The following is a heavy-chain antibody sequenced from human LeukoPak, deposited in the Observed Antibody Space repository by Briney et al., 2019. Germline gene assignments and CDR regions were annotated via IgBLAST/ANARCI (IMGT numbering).Heavy chain of an antibody. CDR3: AILHSYGHA. J-gene: IGHJ5*02. D-gene: IGHD5-18*01. V-gene: IGHV3-66*01. CDR2: INSGGST. CDR1: GFTVSSNY. Sequence: PGGSLRLSCAAAGFTVSSNYMSWVRQAPGKGLEWVSVINSGGSTYCAGSVKGRFTISRDKSKNTLYLQMNSLRAEDTAAYYCAILHSYGHAWGQGTLVTVSS.